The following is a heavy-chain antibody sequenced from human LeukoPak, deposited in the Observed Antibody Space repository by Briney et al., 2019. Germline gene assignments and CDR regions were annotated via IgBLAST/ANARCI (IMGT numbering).Heavy chain of an antibody. Sequence: GGSLRLSCAASGFTFSTYGMHWLRQAPGKGLEWVAVIWYDGGNKYYADSVKGRFTISRDNSKNTLYLQMNSLRAEDTAVYYCARDWYHKWFDPWGQGTLVTVSS. CDR1: GFTFSTYG. J-gene: IGHJ5*02. CDR2: IWYDGGNK. D-gene: IGHD6-13*01. CDR3: ARDWYHKWFDP. V-gene: IGHV3-33*01.